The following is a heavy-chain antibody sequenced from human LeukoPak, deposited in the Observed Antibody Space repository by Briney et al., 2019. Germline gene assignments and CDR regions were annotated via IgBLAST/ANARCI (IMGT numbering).Heavy chain of an antibody. CDR2: IKQDGSEK. D-gene: IGHD3-16*02. CDR3: ARDQTYYDYVWGSYRCEFDY. CDR1: GFTFSNAW. V-gene: IGHV3-7*01. Sequence: PGGSLRLSCAASGFTFSNAWMSWVRQAPGKGLEWVANIKQDGSEKYYVDSVKGRFTISRDNAKNSLYLQMNSLRAEDTAVYYCARDQTYYDYVWGSYRCEFDYWGQGTLVTVSS. J-gene: IGHJ4*02.